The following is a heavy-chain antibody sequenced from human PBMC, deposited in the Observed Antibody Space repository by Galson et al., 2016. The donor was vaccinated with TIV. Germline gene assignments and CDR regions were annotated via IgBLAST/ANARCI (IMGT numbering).Heavy chain of an antibody. Sequence: LSLTCTVSGGSISSYYWSWIRQPAGKGLEWIGRIYDRGSTDYNPSLKSRVTMSVDTSKNQFSLKLTSMTAADTAMYYCARLPTIFGVVTPYFDLWG. D-gene: IGHD3-3*01. V-gene: IGHV4-4*07. CDR2: IYDRGST. J-gene: IGHJ4*01. CDR3: ARLPTIFGVVTPYFDL. CDR1: GGSISSYY.